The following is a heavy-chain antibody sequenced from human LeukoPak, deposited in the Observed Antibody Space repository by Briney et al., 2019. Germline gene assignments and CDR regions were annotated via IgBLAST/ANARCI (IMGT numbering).Heavy chain of an antibody. Sequence: ASVKVSCKASGGTFSSYAISWVRQAPGQGLEWMGWINPNSGGTNYAQKFQGRVTMTRDTSISTAYMELSRLRSDDTAVYYCARGYSSSWCSTFDYWGQGTLVTVSS. D-gene: IGHD6-13*01. CDR3: ARGYSSSWCSTFDY. CDR2: INPNSGGT. J-gene: IGHJ4*02. V-gene: IGHV1-2*02. CDR1: GGTFSSYA.